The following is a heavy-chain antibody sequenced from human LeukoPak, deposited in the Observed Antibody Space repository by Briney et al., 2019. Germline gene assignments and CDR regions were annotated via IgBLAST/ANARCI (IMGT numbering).Heavy chain of an antibody. CDR2: LAYDGTNE. Sequence: GSLRLSCAASGFTFSDYAMHWVRQAPGKGLEWVALLAYDGTNEYYTSSVEGRFTISRDNSKNTVSLQMNNLRLDDTAVYYCARGGPLGDTNRFDFWGQGTLITVSS. V-gene: IGHV3-30*04. CDR1: GFTFSDYA. D-gene: IGHD2-8*01. J-gene: IGHJ4*02. CDR3: ARGGPLGDTNRFDF.